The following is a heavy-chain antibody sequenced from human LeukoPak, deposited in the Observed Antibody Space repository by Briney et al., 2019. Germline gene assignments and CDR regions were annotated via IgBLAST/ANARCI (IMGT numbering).Heavy chain of an antibody. CDR1: GFTFSSYA. J-gene: IGHJ4*02. D-gene: IGHD2-8*01. CDR2: ISGSGGST. CDR3: AKDLAHCTNGVCSFGFDY. Sequence: GGSLRLSCAASGFTFSSYAMSWVRQAPGKGLEWVSAISGSGGSTYYADSVKGRFTIPRDNSKNTLYLQMNSLRAEDTAVYYCAKDLAHCTNGVCSFGFDYWGQGTLVTVSS. V-gene: IGHV3-23*01.